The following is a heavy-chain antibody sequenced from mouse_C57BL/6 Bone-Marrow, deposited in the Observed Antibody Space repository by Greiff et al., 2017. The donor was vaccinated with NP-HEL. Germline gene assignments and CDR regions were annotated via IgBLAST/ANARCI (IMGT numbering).Heavy chain of an antibody. J-gene: IGHJ2*01. CDR1: GYPFPSHW. Sequence: QVQLKESGPELVGPGASVKISCKAPGYPFPSHWMRWVRQRPGRGLGGMGELFPGSGSTYYNEKFKGKATLTVDTSSSTAYMQLSSLTSEDSAVYFCARKGIGLRGVDYWGQGTTLTVSS. CDR3: ARKGIGLRGVDY. D-gene: IGHD2-4*01. V-gene: IGHV1-56*01. CDR2: LFPGSGST.